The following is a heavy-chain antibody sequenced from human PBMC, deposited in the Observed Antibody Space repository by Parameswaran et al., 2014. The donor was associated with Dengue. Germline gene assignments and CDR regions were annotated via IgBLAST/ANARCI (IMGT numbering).Heavy chain of an antibody. CDR3: AKGKMRITMIVVVTPSDY. CDR2: ISGSGGST. D-gene: IGHD3-22*01. J-gene: IGHJ4*02. V-gene: IGHV3-23*01. Sequence: VRQMPGKGLEWVSAISGSGGSTYYADSVKGRFTISRDNSKNTLYLQMNSLRAEDTAVYYCAKGKMRITMIVVVTPSDYWGQGTLVTVSS.